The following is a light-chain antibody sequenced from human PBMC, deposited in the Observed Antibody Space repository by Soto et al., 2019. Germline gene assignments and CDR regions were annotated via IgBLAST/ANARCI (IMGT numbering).Light chain of an antibody. CDR1: QTVERW. CDR3: QQDDSYPLT. J-gene: IGKJ4*01. CDR2: DVS. Sequence: MVLIRCPASQTVERWMAWYQQKPGKAPELLISDVSTLERGVPSRFSGSGSGTDFTLTISSLQPEDFATYFCQQDDSYPLTFGGGTKVDI. V-gene: IGKV1D-12*01.